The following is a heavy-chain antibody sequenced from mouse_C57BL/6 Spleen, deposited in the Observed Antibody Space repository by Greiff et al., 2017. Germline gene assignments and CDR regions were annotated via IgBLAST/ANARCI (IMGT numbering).Heavy chain of an antibody. CDR3: ARRYDVYFDY. J-gene: IGHJ2*01. CDR1: GYTFTSYW. D-gene: IGHD2-3*01. CDR2: VDPSDSYT. V-gene: IGHV1-50*01. Sequence: VQLQQPGAELVKPGASVKLSCKASGYTFTSYWMQWVKQRPGQGLEWIGEVDPSDSYTNYNQKFKGKATLTVDTSSSTSYMQLSSLTSEDSAVYYCARRYDVYFDYCGQGTTLTVSS.